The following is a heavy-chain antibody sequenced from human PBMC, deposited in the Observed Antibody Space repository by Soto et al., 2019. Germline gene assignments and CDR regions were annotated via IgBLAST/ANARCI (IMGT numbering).Heavy chain of an antibody. V-gene: IGHV1-8*01. CDR2: MDPNSGST. CDR1: GYTFTTYD. D-gene: IGHD3-3*01. J-gene: IGHJ6*02. Sequence: QAQLVQSGAEVRKPGASVKVSCKASGYTFTTYDINWVRQAPGQGLEWLGWMDPNSGSTGYAQNFQGRITMTRNIPRNTAHMELSSLQSEDTAVYYCARERKFDFWRKGLDVWGQGTTVTVSS. CDR3: ARERKFDFWRKGLDV.